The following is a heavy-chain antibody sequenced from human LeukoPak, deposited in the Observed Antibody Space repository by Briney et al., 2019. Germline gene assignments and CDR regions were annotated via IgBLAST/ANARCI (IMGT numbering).Heavy chain of an antibody. CDR3: ARLAQFYGMDV. CDR2: ISYDGSDK. D-gene: IGHD5-24*01. CDR1: GFTFSSYA. J-gene: IGHJ6*04. Sequence: PGGSLRLSCAASGFTFSSYAMHWVRQAPGKGLEWVAVISYDGSDKYYADSVKGRFTISRDNSKNTLYLQMNSLRAEDTAVYYCARLAQFYGMDVWGKGTTVTVSS. V-gene: IGHV3-30*04.